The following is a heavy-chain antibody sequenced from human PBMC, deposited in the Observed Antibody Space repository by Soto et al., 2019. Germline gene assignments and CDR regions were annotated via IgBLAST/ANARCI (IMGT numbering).Heavy chain of an antibody. CDR3: AGRTYLTSVETFSGGLSGYNWVDP. CDR2: IFYNGNS. V-gene: IGHV4-39*01. D-gene: IGHD3-16*01. J-gene: IGHJ5*01. CDR1: GGSISNPIYY. Sequence: QLQLQESGPGLVKPSETLSLTCTVSGGSISNPIYYWAWIRQPPGKGLEWIGSIFYNGNSYYNPSLKSRVTMSVDTSQNQFSLKLSSVTAADTAVYYCAGRTYLTSVETFSGGLSGYNWVDPWGRGTLVTVSS.